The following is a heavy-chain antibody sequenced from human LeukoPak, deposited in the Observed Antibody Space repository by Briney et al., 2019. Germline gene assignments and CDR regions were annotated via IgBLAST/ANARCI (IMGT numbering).Heavy chain of an antibody. D-gene: IGHD2-2*01. CDR2: IYSGGST. Sequence: GGSLRLSCAASGFTVSSNYMSWVRQAPGKGLEWVSVIYSGGSTYYADSVKGRFTISRDNSKNTLYLQMNSLRAEDTAVYYCARSCSSTTCYSYYYYYMDVWGKGTTVTVSS. J-gene: IGHJ6*03. CDR1: GFTVSSNY. CDR3: ARSCSSTTCYSYYYYYMDV. V-gene: IGHV3-53*01.